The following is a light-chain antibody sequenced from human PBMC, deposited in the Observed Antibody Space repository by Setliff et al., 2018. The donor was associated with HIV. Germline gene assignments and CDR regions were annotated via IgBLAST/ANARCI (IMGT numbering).Light chain of an antibody. J-gene: IGLJ1*01. Sequence: LVLTQSSSASASLGSSVKLTCTLSSGHSSYIIAWHQQQPGKAPRYLMKLEGSGSYNKGSGVPDRFSGSSSGADRYLTISNLQSEDEADYYCETWDSNTHVFGTGTKV. V-gene: IGLV4-60*03. CDR3: ETWDSNTHV. CDR2: LEGSGSY. CDR1: SGHSSYI.